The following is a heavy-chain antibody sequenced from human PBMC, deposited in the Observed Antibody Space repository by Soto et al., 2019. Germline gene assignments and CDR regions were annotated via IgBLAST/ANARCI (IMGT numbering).Heavy chain of an antibody. CDR3: ARAAEWEQPSNQYYFDF. Sequence: SVKVSCKTSAHTFFISGFGWVRQAPGEGLEWVGGIIPALGTIHVAQRFQGRVTFTADKSTNTAYMEMNSLTSEDTALYYCARAAEWEQPSNQYYFDFWGQGTLVTVSS. CDR1: AHTFFISG. J-gene: IGHJ4*02. V-gene: IGHV1-69*10. CDR2: IIPALGTI. D-gene: IGHD1-26*01.